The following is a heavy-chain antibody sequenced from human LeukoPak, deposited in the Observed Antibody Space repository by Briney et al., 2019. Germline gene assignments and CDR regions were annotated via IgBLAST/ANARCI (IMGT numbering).Heavy chain of an antibody. Sequence: GASVKVSCTASGYTFTSYYMHWVRQAPGQGLEWMGLINPTGGSTDYAQNFQGRVTMTKDTSTDTAYMELSGLRSEDTGVYYWATILNWGYWGQGTLVTVSS. J-gene: IGHJ4*02. V-gene: IGHV1-46*01. CDR2: INPTGGST. CDR3: ATILNWGY. CDR1: GYTFTSYY. D-gene: IGHD7-27*01.